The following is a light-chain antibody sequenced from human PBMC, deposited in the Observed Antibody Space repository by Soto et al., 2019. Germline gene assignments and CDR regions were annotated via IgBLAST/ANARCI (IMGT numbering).Light chain of an antibody. CDR1: SSDVGGYNY. Sequence: QSALTQPRSVSGSPGQSVTISCTGTSSDVGGYNYVSWYQQHPGKAPKLMIYDVSKRPSGVSDRFSGSKSGNTASLTISGLQAEDEADYYCCSYAGSYTWVLGGGTKLTVL. V-gene: IGLV2-11*01. J-gene: IGLJ3*02. CDR3: CSYAGSYTWV. CDR2: DVS.